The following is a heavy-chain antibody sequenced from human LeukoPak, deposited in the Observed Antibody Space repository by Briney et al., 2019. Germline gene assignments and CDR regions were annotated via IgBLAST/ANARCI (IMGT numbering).Heavy chain of an antibody. J-gene: IGHJ4*02. D-gene: IGHD5-18*01. CDR3: ARVGDGFGYYFDY. CDR1: GGSISSGGYS. V-gene: IGHV4-30-4*07. Sequence: PSETLSLTCTVSGGSISSGGYSWSWIRQPPGKGLEWIGYIYYSGSTYYNPSLKSRVTISVDTSKNQFSLKLSSVTAADTAVYYCARVGDGFGYYFDYWGQGTLVTVSS. CDR2: IYYSGST.